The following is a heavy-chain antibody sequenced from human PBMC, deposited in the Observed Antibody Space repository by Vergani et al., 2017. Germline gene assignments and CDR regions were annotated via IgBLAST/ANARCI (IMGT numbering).Heavy chain of an antibody. CDR1: GFTFTSYG. CDR3: VKAGIAPY. D-gene: IGHD1-14*01. Sequence: EVQLVESGGGLVQPGGSLRLSCSASGFTFTSYGMHWVRQAPGKGLEYVSLISSNGGSTYYADSVQGRFTISRDNSKNTLYLQMSSLRVEDTAVYYCVKAGIAPYWGQGTLVTVSS. V-gene: IGHV3-64D*06. CDR2: ISSNGGST. J-gene: IGHJ4*02.